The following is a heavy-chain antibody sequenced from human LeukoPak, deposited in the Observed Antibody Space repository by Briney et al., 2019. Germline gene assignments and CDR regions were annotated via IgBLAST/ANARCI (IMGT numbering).Heavy chain of an antibody. D-gene: IGHD3-10*01. CDR3: AGSRGSGSYYRRYYYYGMDV. Sequence: SETLSLTCAVSGYSISSGYYWGWLRQPPGTGLEWIGSIYHSGITYYNPSLKSRVTISVDTSKNQFSLKLSSVTAADTAVYYCAGSRGSGSYYRRYYYYGMDVWGKGTTVTVSS. V-gene: IGHV4-38-2*01. CDR1: GYSISSGYY. CDR2: IYHSGIT. J-gene: IGHJ6*04.